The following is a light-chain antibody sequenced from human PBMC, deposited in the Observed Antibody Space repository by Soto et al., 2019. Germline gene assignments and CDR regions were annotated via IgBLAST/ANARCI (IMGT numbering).Light chain of an antibody. CDR1: SSNIGSNT. J-gene: IGLJ2*01. Sequence: QSVLTQPPSASGTPGQRVTIYCYGSSSNIGSNTVNWYQQLPGTAPKLLIYSNNQRPSGVPDRFSGSKSGTSASLAISGLQSEDEADYYCAAWDDSLYGRVFGGGTKLTVL. V-gene: IGLV1-44*01. CDR2: SNN. CDR3: AAWDDSLYGRV.